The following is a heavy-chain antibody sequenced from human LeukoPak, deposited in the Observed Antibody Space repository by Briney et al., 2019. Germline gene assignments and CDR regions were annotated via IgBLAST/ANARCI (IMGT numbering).Heavy chain of an antibody. CDR1: GFTFSSYA. CDR3: ASPSGDCTNGVCYHY. V-gene: IGHV3-23*01. Sequence: SGGSLRLSCAASGFTFSSYAMSWVRQAPGKGLEWVSAISGSGGSTYYADSVKGRFTISRDNSKNTLYLEMNSLRAEDTAVYYCASPSGDCTNGVCYHYWGQGTLVTVSS. J-gene: IGHJ4*02. D-gene: IGHD2-8*01. CDR2: ISGSGGST.